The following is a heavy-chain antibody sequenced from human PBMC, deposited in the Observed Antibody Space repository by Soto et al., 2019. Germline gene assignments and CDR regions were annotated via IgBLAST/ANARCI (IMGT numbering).Heavy chain of an antibody. Sequence: PGGSLRLSCAASGFTFSSYSMNWVRQAPGKGLEWVSYISSSSSTIYYADSVKGRFTISRDNAKNSLYLQMNSLRDEDTAVYYCARAETYYYGDYYYYGMDVWGQGTKVTVSS. V-gene: IGHV3-48*02. CDR3: ARAETYYYGDYYYYGMDV. J-gene: IGHJ6*02. D-gene: IGHD4-17*01. CDR2: ISSSSSTI. CDR1: GFTFSSYS.